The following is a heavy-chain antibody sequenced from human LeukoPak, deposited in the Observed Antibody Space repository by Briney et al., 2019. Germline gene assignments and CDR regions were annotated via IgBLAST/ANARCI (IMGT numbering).Heavy chain of an antibody. Sequence: GSLRLSCAASGFTFSSYAMSWVRQAPGKGLEWVSAISGSGGSTYYADSVKGRFTISRDNSKNTLYLQMNSLRAEDTAVYYCAKARAHYDILTDWDYWGQGTLVTVSS. CDR2: ISGSGGST. CDR3: AKARAHYDILTDWDY. J-gene: IGHJ4*02. D-gene: IGHD3-9*01. V-gene: IGHV3-23*01. CDR1: GFTFSSYA.